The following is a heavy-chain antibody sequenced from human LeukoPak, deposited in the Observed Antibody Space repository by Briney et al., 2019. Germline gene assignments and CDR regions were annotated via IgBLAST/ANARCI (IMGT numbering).Heavy chain of an antibody. CDR1: GYTFTSYD. D-gene: IGHD3-10*01. J-gene: IGHJ4*02. CDR3: ARGPTYYYGSGSLNDY. CDR2: MSPNSGNT. V-gene: IGHV1-8*01. Sequence: ASVKVSCKASGYTFTSYDINWVRQATGQGLEWMGWMSPNSGNTGYAQKFQGRVTMTRNTSISTAYMELSSLRSEDTAVYYCARGPTYYYGSGSLNDYWGQGTLVTVSS.